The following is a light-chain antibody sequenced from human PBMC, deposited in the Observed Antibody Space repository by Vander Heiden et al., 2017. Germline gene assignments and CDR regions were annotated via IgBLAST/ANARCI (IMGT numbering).Light chain of an antibody. Sequence: QSALTQPASVSGSPGLSITISCTGTSSDVGSYNLVSWYQQHPGKAPKLMIYEVSKRPSGVSNRFSGSKSGNTASLTISGLQAEDEADYYCCSYAGSSTLVFGGGTKLTVL. V-gene: IGLV2-23*02. CDR1: SSDVGSYNL. CDR2: EVS. J-gene: IGLJ2*01. CDR3: CSYAGSSTLV.